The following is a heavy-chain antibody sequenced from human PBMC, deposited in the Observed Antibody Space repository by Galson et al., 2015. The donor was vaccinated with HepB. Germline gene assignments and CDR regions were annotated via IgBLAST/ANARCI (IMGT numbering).Heavy chain of an antibody. CDR3: ARERTNENWFDP. V-gene: IGHV1-69*13. CDR1: GGTFSSYA. Sequence: SVKVSCKASGGTFSSYAIGWVRQAPGQGLEWMGGIIPIFGTANYAQKFQGRVTITADESTSTAYMELSSLRSEDTAVYYCARERTNENWFDPWGQGTLVTVSS. J-gene: IGHJ5*02. CDR2: IIPIFGTA.